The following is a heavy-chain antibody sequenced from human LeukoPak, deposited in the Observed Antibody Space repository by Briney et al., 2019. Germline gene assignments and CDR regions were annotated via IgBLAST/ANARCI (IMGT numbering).Heavy chain of an antibody. CDR2: ISSSSSYI. D-gene: IGHD6-13*01. Sequence: PGGSLRLSCAASGFTFSSYSMNWVRQAPGKGLEWVSSISSSSSYIYYADSVKGRFTISRDNSKNTLYLQMNSLRAEDTAVYYCAKDLEYSSSWAPYYYYYGMDVWGQGTTVTVSS. CDR1: GFTFSSYS. J-gene: IGHJ6*02. CDR3: AKDLEYSSSWAPYYYYYGMDV. V-gene: IGHV3-21*04.